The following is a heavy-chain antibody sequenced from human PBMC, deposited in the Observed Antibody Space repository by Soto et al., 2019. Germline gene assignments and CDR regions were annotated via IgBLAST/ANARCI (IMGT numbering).Heavy chain of an antibody. D-gene: IGHD3-16*01. J-gene: IGHJ5*02. V-gene: IGHV4-39*01. CDR2: IYYSGST. Sequence: SETLSLTCTVSGGSISSSSYYWGWIRQPPGKGLEWIGSIYYSGSTYYNPSLKSRVTISVDTSKNQFSLKLSSVTAADTAVYYCARQGGWFDPWGQGTLVTVSS. CDR3: ARQGGWFDP. CDR1: GGSISSSSYY.